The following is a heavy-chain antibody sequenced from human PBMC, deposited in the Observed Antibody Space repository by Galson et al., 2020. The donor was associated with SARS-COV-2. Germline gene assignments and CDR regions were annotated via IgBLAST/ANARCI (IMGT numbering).Heavy chain of an antibody. D-gene: IGHD6-13*01. V-gene: IGHV3-33*01. CDR1: GFTFSSYG. Sequence: GGSLRLSCTASGFTFSSYGMHWVRQAPGKGLEWVAVIWYDGSNKYYADSVKGRFTISRDNSKNTLYLQMNSLRAEDTAVYYCARGPKYSNSWYPSEPDFDYWGQGTLVTVSS. J-gene: IGHJ4*02. CDR3: ARGPKYSNSWYPSEPDFDY. CDR2: IWYDGSNK.